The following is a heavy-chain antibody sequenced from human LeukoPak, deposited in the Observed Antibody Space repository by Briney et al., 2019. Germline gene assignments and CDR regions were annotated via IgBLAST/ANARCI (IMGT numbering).Heavy chain of an antibody. V-gene: IGHV1-8*01. Sequence: ASEKVSCKASGYTFTSYDINWVRQATGQGLEWMGWMNPNSGNTGYAQKFQGRVTMTRNTSISTAYMELSSLRSEDTAVYYCARYYYDSSGYMVHFDYWGQGTLVTVSS. J-gene: IGHJ4*02. CDR3: ARYYYDSSGYMVHFDY. CDR1: GYTFTSYD. D-gene: IGHD3-22*01. CDR2: MNPNSGNT.